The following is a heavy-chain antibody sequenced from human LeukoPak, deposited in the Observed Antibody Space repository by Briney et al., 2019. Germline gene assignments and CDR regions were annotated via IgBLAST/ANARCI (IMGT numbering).Heavy chain of an antibody. CDR1: GFTFSSYA. J-gene: IGHJ4*02. CDR2: ISSNGGST. Sequence: GGSLGLSCAASGFTFSSYAMHWVRQAPGKGLEYVSAISSNGGSTYYANSVKGRFTISRDNSKNTLYLQMGSLRAEDMAVYYCARVRGTTVTKYYFDYWGQGTLVTVSS. V-gene: IGHV3-64*01. CDR3: ARVRGTTVTKYYFDY. D-gene: IGHD4-17*01.